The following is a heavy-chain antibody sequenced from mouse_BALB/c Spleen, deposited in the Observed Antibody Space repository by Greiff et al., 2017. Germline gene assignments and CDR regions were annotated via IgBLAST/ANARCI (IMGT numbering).Heavy chain of an antibody. D-gene: IGHD2-4*01. J-gene: IGHJ3*01. CDR2: ISSGGSYT. CDR1: GFTFSSYN. Sequence: EVKVEESGGGLVKPGGSLKLSCAASGFTFSSYNMSWVRQTPEKRLEWVATISSGGSYTYYPDSVKGRFTISRDTAKNTLYLQMSSLKSEDTAMYYCTRDDYDGPPFAYWGHGTLVTVSA. V-gene: IGHV5-6-4*01. CDR3: TRDDYDGPPFAY.